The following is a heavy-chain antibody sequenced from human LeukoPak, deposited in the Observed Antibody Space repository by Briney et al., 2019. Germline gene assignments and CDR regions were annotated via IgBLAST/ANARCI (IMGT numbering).Heavy chain of an antibody. V-gene: IGHV4-34*01. J-gene: IGHJ4*02. D-gene: IGHD2-15*01. CDR3: ASGRGYWRGYLDY. CDR1: GGSFSGYD. Sequence: SETLSLTCAVYGGSFSGYDWSWIRQPPGKGLEWIGEINHSGSTNYNPSLKSRVTISVDTSKNQFSLKLSSVNAADTAVYYCASGRGYWRGYLDYWGQGTLVTVSS. CDR2: INHSGST.